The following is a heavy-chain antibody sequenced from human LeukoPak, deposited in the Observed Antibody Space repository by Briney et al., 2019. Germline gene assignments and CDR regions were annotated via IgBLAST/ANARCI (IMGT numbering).Heavy chain of an antibody. CDR2: ISGSGGST. Sequence: GGSLRLSCAASGFTFSSYSMNWVRQAPGKGLEWVSAISGSGGSTYYADSVKGRFTISRDNSKNTLYLQMNSLRAEDTAVYYCAKHLPGIAVAGTPGDYWGQGTLVTVSS. J-gene: IGHJ4*02. CDR1: GFTFSSYS. V-gene: IGHV3-23*01. D-gene: IGHD6-19*01. CDR3: AKHLPGIAVAGTPGDY.